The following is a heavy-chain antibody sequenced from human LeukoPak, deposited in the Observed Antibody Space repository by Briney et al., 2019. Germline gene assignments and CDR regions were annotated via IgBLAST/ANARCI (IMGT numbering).Heavy chain of an antibody. CDR1: GFTFRYYA. Sequence: GGSLRLSCAASGFTFRYYAISWVRQAPGKGLEWVSFISSGGGSTYHSDSVRGRFTISRDNSNNTVSLFMHSLRAEDTAVYYCAALDHGHDYWGQGTLVTVSS. CDR3: AALDHGHDY. CDR2: ISSGGGST. J-gene: IGHJ4*02. V-gene: IGHV3-23*01.